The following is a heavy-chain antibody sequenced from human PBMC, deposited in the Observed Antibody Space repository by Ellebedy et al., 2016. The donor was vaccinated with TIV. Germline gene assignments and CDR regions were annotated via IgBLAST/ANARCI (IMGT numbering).Heavy chain of an antibody. D-gene: IGHD3-22*01. Sequence: GGSLRLXCAASGFTFSDSYMSWVRQAPGKGLEWISYISDSGTFIYYADSVEGRFTISRDNAKNSLYLQMNSLRAEDTAVYYCARDEGKKGGYYASGPEEGFDPWGQGTLVTVSS. CDR2: ISDSGTFI. CDR1: GFTFSDSY. J-gene: IGHJ5*02. CDR3: ARDEGKKGGYYASGPEEGFDP. V-gene: IGHV3-11*04.